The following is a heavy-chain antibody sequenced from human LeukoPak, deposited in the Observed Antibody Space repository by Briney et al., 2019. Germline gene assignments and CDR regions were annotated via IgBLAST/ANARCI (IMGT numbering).Heavy chain of an antibody. D-gene: IGHD6-13*01. CDR3: ARVYYSSSYDYWYFDL. CDR2: IYYSGST. Sequence: PSETLSLTCTVSGGSISSSSYYWGWIRQPPGKGLEGFGGIYYSGSTYYNPSLKSRVTISVDTSKNQFSLKLSSVTAADTAVYYCARVYYSSSYDYWYFDLWGRGTLVTVSS. CDR1: GGSISSSSYY. J-gene: IGHJ2*01. V-gene: IGHV4-39*07.